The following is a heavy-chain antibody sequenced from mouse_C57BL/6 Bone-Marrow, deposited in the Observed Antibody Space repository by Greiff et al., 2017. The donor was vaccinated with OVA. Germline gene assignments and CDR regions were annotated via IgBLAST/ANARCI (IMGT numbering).Heavy chain of an antibody. J-gene: IGHJ4*01. D-gene: IGHD2-2*01. V-gene: IGHV1-47*01. CDR3: ARGLWLRRGYYYAMDY. CDR1: GYTFTTYP. CDR2: FHPYNDDT. Sequence: QVQLQQSGAELVKPGASVKMSCKASGYTFTTYPIEWMKQNHGKSLEWIGNFHPYNDDTKYNEKFKGKATLTVEKSSSAVYLELSRLTSDDSAVYYCARGLWLRRGYYYAMDYWGQGTSVTVSS.